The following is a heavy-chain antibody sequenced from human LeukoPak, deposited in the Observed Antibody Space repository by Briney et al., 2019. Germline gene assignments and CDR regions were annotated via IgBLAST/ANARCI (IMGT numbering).Heavy chain of an antibody. CDR1: GGSISSISYY. Sequence: SSETLSLTCTVSGGSISSISYYWAWIRQPPGKGREWIGSIYYSGSTYYNPSLKSRVTISVDTSKNQFSLKLSSVTAADTAVYYCARAIPAYSSSWYYFDYWGQGTLVTVSS. V-gene: IGHV4-39*07. J-gene: IGHJ4*02. CDR2: IYYSGST. CDR3: ARAIPAYSSSWYYFDY. D-gene: IGHD6-13*01.